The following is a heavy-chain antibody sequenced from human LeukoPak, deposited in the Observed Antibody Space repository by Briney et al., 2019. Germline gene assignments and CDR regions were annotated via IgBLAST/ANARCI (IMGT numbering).Heavy chain of an antibody. CDR3: ARDVMGAPYY. J-gene: IGHJ4*02. D-gene: IGHD1-26*01. Sequence: SETLSLTCTVSGCSISSYYWSWIRQPPGKGLEWIGYSYYSGSAYYNPSLKSRVTISVDTSKNQCSLKLSSVTAADTAVYYCARDVMGAPYYWGQGTLVTVSS. V-gene: IGHV4-59*12. CDR1: GCSISSYY. CDR2: SYYSGSA.